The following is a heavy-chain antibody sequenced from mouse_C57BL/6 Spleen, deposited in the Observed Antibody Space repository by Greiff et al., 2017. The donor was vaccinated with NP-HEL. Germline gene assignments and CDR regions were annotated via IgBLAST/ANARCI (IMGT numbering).Heavy chain of an antibody. V-gene: IGHV5-16*01. Sequence: DVHLVESEGGLVQPGSSMKLSCTASGFTFSDYYMAWVRQVPEKGLEWVANINYDGSSTYYLDSLKSRFIISRDNAKNILYLQMSSLKSEDTATYYCARGDYYSNPYAMDYWGQGTSVTVSS. CDR3: ARGDYYSNPYAMDY. D-gene: IGHD2-5*01. CDR2: INYDGSST. CDR1: GFTFSDYY. J-gene: IGHJ4*01.